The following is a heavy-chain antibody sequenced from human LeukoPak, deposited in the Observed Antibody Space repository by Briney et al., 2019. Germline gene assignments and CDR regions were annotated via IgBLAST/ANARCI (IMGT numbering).Heavy chain of an antibody. CDR3: ARSGGYHFDY. D-gene: IGHD5-18*01. V-gene: IGHV4-31*03. CDR2: IYYSGST. Sequence: SETLSLTCTVSGGSISSGGYYWSWIRQHPGKGLEWIGYIYYSGSTYYHPSLKSRVTISVDTSKNQFSLKLSSMTAADTAVYYCARSGGYHFDYWGQGTLVTVSS. CDR1: GGSISSGGYY. J-gene: IGHJ4*02.